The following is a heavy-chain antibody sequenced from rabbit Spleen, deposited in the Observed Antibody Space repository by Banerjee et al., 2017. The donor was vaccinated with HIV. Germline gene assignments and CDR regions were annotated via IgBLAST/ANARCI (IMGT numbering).Heavy chain of an antibody. CDR3: ARDLVDAIGWNFNL. Sequence: EQLEESGGGLVKPEGSLTLTCKASGVSLNDKDVMCWVRQAPGKGLEWIACINIVTGRSVYARWAKGRFTMSRTSSTMVTLQMTGLTVADTATYFCARDLVDAIGWNFNLWGPGTLVTVS. J-gene: IGHJ4*01. D-gene: IGHD6-1*01. CDR1: GVSLNDKDV. CDR2: INIVTGRS. V-gene: IGHV1S45*01.